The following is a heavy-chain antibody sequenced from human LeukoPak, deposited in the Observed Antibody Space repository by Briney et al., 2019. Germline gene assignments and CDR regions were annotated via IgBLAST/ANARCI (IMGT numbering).Heavy chain of an antibody. CDR2: IYYNRST. CDR1: GASINSYY. V-gene: IGHV4-59*01. Sequence: SETLSLTCSVSGASINSYYWSWIRQPPGKGLEWIGNIYYNRSTTYHPSLKSRVTISVDTSTNQFSLKLTSVTAADTAVYYCARKTVEIILTGYSLNWFDPWGQGTLVTVSS. J-gene: IGHJ5*02. D-gene: IGHD3-9*01. CDR3: ARKTVEIILTGYSLNWFDP.